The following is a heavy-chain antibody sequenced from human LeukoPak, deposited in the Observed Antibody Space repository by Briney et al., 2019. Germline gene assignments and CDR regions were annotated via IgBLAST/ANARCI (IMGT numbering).Heavy chain of an antibody. CDR3: AKPSDAFDI. CDR2: IRYDGGNK. CDR1: GFTFSSYG. J-gene: IGHJ3*02. V-gene: IGHV3-30*02. Sequence: GGSLRLSCAASGFTFSSYGMHWVRQAPGKGLEWVAFIRYDGGNKYYADSVKGRFTISRDNSKNTLYLQMNSLRAEDTAVYYCAKPSDAFDIWGQGTMVTVSS.